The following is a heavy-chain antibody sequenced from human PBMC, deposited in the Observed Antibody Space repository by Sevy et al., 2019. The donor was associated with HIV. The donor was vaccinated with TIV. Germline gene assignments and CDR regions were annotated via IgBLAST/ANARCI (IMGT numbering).Heavy chain of an antibody. CDR1: GFTFSSYW. CDR3: ARHVGRGYDFWSGYPYYYYYGMDV. V-gene: IGHV3-7*01. CDR2: IKQDGSEK. D-gene: IGHD3-3*01. Sequence: GESLRLSCAASGFTFSSYWMSWVRQAPGKGLEWVANIKQDGSEKYYVDSVKGRFTISRDNAKNSLYLQMNSLRAEDTAVYYCARHVGRGYDFWSGYPYYYYYGMDVWGQWTTVTVSS. J-gene: IGHJ6*02.